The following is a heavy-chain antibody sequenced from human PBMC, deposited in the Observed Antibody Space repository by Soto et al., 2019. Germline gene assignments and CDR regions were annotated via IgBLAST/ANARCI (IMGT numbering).Heavy chain of an antibody. V-gene: IGHV4-59*12. D-gene: IGHD2-2*01. Sequence: TSETLSLTCTVFGGSISSYYWSWIRQPPGKGLEWIGYIYYSGSTNYNPSLKSRVTISVDTSKNQFSLKLSTVTAADTAVYYCARGLYCSSTSCRRAGYYGMDVWGQGTTVTVSS. J-gene: IGHJ6*02. CDR1: GGSISSYY. CDR3: ARGLYCSSTSCRRAGYYGMDV. CDR2: IYYSGST.